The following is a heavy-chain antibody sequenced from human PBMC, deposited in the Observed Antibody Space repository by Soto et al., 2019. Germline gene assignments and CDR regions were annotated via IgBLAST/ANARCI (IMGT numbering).Heavy chain of an antibody. V-gene: IGHV1-69*06. CDR2: TIPIFGTA. CDR3: ARPHHDYSAYSYYYSGMDV. J-gene: IGHJ6*02. D-gene: IGHD4-17*01. Sequence: SVKVSCKASGGTFSSYAISWVRQAPGQGLEWMGGTIPIFGTANYAQKFQGRVTITADKSTSTAYMELSSLRSEDTAVYYCARPHHDYSAYSYYYSGMDVWGQGTTATVSS. CDR1: GGTFSSYA.